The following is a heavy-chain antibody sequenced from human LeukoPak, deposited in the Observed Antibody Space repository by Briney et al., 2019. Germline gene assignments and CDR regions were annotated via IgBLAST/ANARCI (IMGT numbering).Heavy chain of an antibody. Sequence: GGSLRLSCAASGFTFSTYAMSWVRQAPRKGLEWVSTISGSGGRTYHADSVKGRFTISRDNSKNTLYLQMNSLRAEDTAVYYCAKDRVEYTYGALDYWGQGTLITVSS. J-gene: IGHJ4*02. CDR3: AKDRVEYTYGALDY. CDR2: ISGSGGRT. CDR1: GFTFSTYA. V-gene: IGHV3-23*01. D-gene: IGHD5-18*01.